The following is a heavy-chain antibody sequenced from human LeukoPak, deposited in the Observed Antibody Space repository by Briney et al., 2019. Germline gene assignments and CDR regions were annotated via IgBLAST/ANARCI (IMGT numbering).Heavy chain of an antibody. J-gene: IGHJ3*02. V-gene: IGHV1-18*04. Sequence: ASVKVSCKASGYTFTGYYMHWVRQAPGQGLEWMGWISAYNGNTNYAQKLQGRVTMTTDTSTSTAYMELRSLRSDDTAVYYCARAPLTRGAFDIWGQRTMVTVSS. CDR2: ISAYNGNT. CDR1: GYTFTGYY. CDR3: ARAPLTRGAFDI. D-gene: IGHD1-14*01.